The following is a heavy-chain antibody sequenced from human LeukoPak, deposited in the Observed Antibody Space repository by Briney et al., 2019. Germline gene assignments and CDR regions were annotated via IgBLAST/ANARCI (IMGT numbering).Heavy chain of an antibody. D-gene: IGHD6-19*01. CDR3: ARELAAVAGPYYYYGMDV. J-gene: IGHJ6*02. V-gene: IGHV1-46*01. CDR2: INPSGGST. Sequence: ASVKVSCKASGYTFTSYDINWVRQAPGQGLEWMGIINPSGGSTSYAQKFQGRVTMTRDTSTSTVYMELSSLRSEDTAVYYCARELAAVAGPYYYYGMDVWGQGTTVTVSS. CDR1: GYTFTSYD.